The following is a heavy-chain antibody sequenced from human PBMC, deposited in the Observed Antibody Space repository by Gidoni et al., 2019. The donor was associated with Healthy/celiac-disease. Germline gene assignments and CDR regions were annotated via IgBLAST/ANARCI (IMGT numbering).Heavy chain of an antibody. J-gene: IGHJ3*02. V-gene: IGHV3-9*01. CDR3: AKDWESAAAGTYDAFDI. Sequence: EVQLVESGGGLVQPGRSLRLSCAASGFPFDDYAMHWVRQAPGKGLEWVSGISWNSGSIGYADSVKGRFTISRDNAKNSLYLQMNSLRAEDTALYYWAKDWESAAAGTYDAFDIWGQGTMVTVSS. CDR2: ISWNSGSI. D-gene: IGHD6-13*01. CDR1: GFPFDDYA.